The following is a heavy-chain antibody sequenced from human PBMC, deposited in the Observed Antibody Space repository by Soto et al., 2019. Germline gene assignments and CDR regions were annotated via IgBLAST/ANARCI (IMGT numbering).Heavy chain of an antibody. Sequence: GASVKVSCKASGYTFTSYGISWVRQAPGQGLEWMGWISAYNGNTNYALKLQGRVTMTTDTSTSTAYMELRSLRSDDTAVHYCAREDPGVANNFYYYGMDVWGQGTTVTVSS. D-gene: IGHD5-12*01. J-gene: IGHJ6*02. CDR1: GYTFTSYG. CDR3: AREDPGVANNFYYYGMDV. V-gene: IGHV1-18*04. CDR2: ISAYNGNT.